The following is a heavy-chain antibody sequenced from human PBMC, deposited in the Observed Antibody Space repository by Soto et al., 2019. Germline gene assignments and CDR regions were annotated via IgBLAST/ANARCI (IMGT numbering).Heavy chain of an antibody. CDR2: IFYGGST. CDR3: ANLIVFHSSYYHDY. Sequence: SETLSLTCAVSGGSISSYYWSWIRQPPGKGLEWIGYIFYGGSTNYNPSLKSRVTMLVDTSKNQFSLSLSSVTAADTAVYYCANLIVFHSSYYHDYWGHGTLVTVSS. V-gene: IGHV4-59*12. J-gene: IGHJ4*01. D-gene: IGHD1-26*01. CDR1: GGSISSYY.